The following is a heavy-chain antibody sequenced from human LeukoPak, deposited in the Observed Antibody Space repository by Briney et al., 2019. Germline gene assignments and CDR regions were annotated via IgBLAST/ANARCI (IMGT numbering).Heavy chain of an antibody. J-gene: IGHJ4*02. CDR1: GFTFSIYA. CDR2: ISGGGENK. D-gene: IGHD1-1*01. Sequence: GGSLRLSCAAPGFTFSIYAMSWVCQTPGKGLEWVSTISGGGENKYYADPVKGRFTNSRDNSKNTLNRQMNSLRAEDTAVYYSSKDLSRVEMFSHYFDFWGQGTLVTVSS. CDR3: SKDLSRVEMFSHYFDF. V-gene: IGHV3-23*01.